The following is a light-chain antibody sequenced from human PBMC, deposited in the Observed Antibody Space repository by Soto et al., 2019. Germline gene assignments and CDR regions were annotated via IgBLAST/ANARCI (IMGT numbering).Light chain of an antibody. CDR2: DAS. Sequence: DIQMTQPPSSLSVSVGDRVTITCRASETINTWLAWYQQKPGKAPKILIYDASKLERGVPSRLSGSGSGAEFTLTISSLQPDDLATYYCQQYSSYPLTFGGGTKVE. J-gene: IGKJ4*01. CDR3: QQYSSYPLT. CDR1: ETINTW. V-gene: IGKV1-5*01.